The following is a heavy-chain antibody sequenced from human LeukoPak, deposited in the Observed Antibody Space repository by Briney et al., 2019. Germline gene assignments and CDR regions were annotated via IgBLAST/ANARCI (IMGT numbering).Heavy chain of an antibody. CDR3: ASRSASGNWFLAY. CDR2: IDPNSGGT. J-gene: IGHJ4*02. V-gene: IGHV1-2*02. Sequence: ASMKVSCKASGYTFTGQYIHWVRQAPGQGLEWMGWIDPNSGGTNYAQKFQGRVTMTRDTSISTVYMELSRLTSDDTAVYYCASRSASGNWFLAYWGQGSLVTLSS. CDR1: GYTFTGQY. D-gene: IGHD3-10*01.